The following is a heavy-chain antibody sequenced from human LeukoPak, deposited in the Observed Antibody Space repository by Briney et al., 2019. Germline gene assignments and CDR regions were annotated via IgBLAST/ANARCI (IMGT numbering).Heavy chain of an antibody. CDR3: ARGRTGLWFGTHFDY. J-gene: IGHJ4*02. V-gene: IGHV1-8*01. CDR2: MNPNSGNT. CDR1: GYTFTSYD. D-gene: IGHD3-10*01. Sequence: GASVKVSCKASGYTFTSYDINWVRQTTGQGLEWMGWMNPNSGNTGYAQKFQGRVTMTRNTSISTAYMELSSLRSEDTAVYYCARGRTGLWFGTHFDYWGQGTLVTVSS.